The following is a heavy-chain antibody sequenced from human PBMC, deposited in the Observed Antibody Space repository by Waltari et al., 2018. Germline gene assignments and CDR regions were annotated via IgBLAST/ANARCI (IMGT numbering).Heavy chain of an antibody. V-gene: IGHV4-39*01. D-gene: IGHD5-12*01. J-gene: IGHJ4*02. CDR2: VHYSGTT. CDR3: ARSSAGMPRWLGDY. CDR1: GDSISSSNYY. Sequence: QLQLQESGPGLVKPSETLSLSCSVSGDSISSSNYYWGWIRQPPGKGLEGIASVHYSGTTYYNPALKSRVTISADTSRNQFYLRLTSVTATDTAVYYCARSSAGMPRWLGDYWGQGILVTVSS.